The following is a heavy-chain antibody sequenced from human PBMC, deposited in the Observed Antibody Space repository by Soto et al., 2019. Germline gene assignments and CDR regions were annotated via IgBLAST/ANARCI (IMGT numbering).Heavy chain of an antibody. J-gene: IGHJ4*02. CDR2: INPNGGIT. Sequence: SVKVSCKASGYTFTHYYIHWVRQAPGQGLEWMGIINPNGGITTYAQKFRAGFTMTRDTSTSTVYLELSSLRSEDSAVYYCATSVNSAMAFDYWGQGTLVTVSS. V-gene: IGHV1-46*01. CDR3: ATSVNSAMAFDY. CDR1: GYTFTHYY. D-gene: IGHD5-18*01.